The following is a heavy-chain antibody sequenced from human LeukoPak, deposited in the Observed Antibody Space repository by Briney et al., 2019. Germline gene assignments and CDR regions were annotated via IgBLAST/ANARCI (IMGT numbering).Heavy chain of an antibody. CDR2: IYSGGST. J-gene: IGHJ6*02. Sequence: PGGSLRLSCAASGFTVSSNYMSWVRQAPGKGLEWVSVIYSGGSTYYADSVKGRFTISRHNSKNTLYLQMNSLRAEDTAVYYCARARWGYDPPYYGMDVWGQGTTVTVSS. CDR1: GFTVSSNY. CDR3: ARARWGYDPPYYGMDV. V-gene: IGHV3-53*04. D-gene: IGHD5-12*01.